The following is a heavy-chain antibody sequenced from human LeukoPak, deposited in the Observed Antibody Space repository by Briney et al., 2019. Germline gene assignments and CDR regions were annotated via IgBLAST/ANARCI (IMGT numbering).Heavy chain of an antibody. CDR3: AKGARVRKNTGGYFDY. CDR2: ISYDGSNK. V-gene: IGHV3-30-3*01. CDR1: GFTFSSYA. D-gene: IGHD7-27*01. Sequence: GGSLRLSCAASGFTFSSYAMPWVRQAPGKGLEWVAVISYDGSNKYYADSVKGRFTISRDNSKNTLYLQMNSLRAEDTAVYYCAKGARVRKNTGGYFDYWGQGTLVTVSS. J-gene: IGHJ4*02.